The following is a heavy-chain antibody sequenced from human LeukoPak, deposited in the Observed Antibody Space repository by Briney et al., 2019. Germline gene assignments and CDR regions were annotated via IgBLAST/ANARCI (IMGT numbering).Heavy chain of an antibody. V-gene: IGHV1-46*01. D-gene: IGHD2-2*01. J-gene: IGHJ4*02. Sequence: ASVKVSCKASGYTFTSYYMHWVRQAPGQGLEWMGIINPSGGSTSYAQKFQGRVTMTRDTSTSTVYMELSSLRSEDTAVYYCARDGSTFGGIVVVPAAYDYWGQGTLVTVSS. CDR3: ARDGSTFGGIVVVPAAYDY. CDR2: INPSGGST. CDR1: GYTFTSYY.